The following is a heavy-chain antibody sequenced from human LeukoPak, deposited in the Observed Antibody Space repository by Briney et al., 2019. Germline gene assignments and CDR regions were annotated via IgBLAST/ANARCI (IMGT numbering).Heavy chain of an antibody. J-gene: IGHJ4*02. V-gene: IGHV4-34*01. CDR3: ARDPYGGNPFDY. CDR1: GGSFSGYY. Sequence: SETLSLTCAVYGGSFSGYYWSWIRQPPGKGLEWIGEINHSGSTNYNPSLKSRVTISVDTSKNQFSLKLSSVTAADTAVYYCARDPYGGNPFDYWGQGTLVTVSS. D-gene: IGHD4-23*01. CDR2: INHSGST.